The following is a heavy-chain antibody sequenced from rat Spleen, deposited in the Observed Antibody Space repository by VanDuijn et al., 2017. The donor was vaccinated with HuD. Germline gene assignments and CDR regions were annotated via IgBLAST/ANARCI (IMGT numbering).Heavy chain of an antibody. CDR1: GFTFSDYY. J-gene: IGHJ3*01. CDR2: ISYDGSST. D-gene: IGHD1-2*01. Sequence: EVQLVESDGGLVQPGRSLKLSCAASGFTFSDYYMAWVRQAPTKGLEWVTTISYDGSSTYYRDSVKGRFTISRDNAKSTLYLQMDSLRSEDTATYYCTRHCSPADYYSSFPVLYWGQGTLVTVSS. CDR3: TRHCSPADYYSSFPVLY. V-gene: IGHV5-29*01.